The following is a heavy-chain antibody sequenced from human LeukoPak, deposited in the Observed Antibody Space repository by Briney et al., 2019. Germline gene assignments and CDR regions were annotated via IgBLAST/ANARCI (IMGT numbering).Heavy chain of an antibody. CDR3: ARAVGGRTGAFDY. V-gene: IGHV4-59*01. CDR2: IYYSGST. J-gene: IGHJ4*02. D-gene: IGHD3/OR15-3a*01. CDR1: GGSISSYY. Sequence: SETLSLTRTVSGGSISSYYWSWIRRPPGKGLEWIGYIYYSGSTNYNPSLKSRVTISVDTSKNQFSLKLSSVTAADTAVYYCARAVGGRTGAFDYWGQGTLVTVSS.